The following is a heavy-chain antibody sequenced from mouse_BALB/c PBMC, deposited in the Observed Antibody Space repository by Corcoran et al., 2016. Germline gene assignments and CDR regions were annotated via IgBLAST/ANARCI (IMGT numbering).Heavy chain of an antibody. D-gene: IGHD4-1*01. J-gene: IGHJ3*01. CDR3: ANWDGPWFDS. CDR2: ISYDGSN. V-gene: IGHV3-6*02. CDR1: GYSINSGYY. Sequence: DVQLQESGPGLVKPSQTLSLTCSVTGYSINSGYYRNWMRKFPGNKLEWMGYISYDGSNNYNPSLKNRISITRDTSKNKFFLKLNSVTTEDTATYYCANWDGPWFDSWGQGTLVTVSA.